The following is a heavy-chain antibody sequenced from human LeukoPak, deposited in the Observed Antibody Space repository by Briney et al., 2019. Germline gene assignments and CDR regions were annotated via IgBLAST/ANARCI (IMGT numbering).Heavy chain of an antibody. CDR2: MNPNSGDT. Sequence: ASVKVSCKAAGYTLTSYDINCVGQSAGQGLEGMGWMNPNSGDTGYAQKFQGRVAITRNTSKSTAYMALSSLRSEDTAVYYCSRGTYSSSSFHDYWGQGTLVTVSS. J-gene: IGHJ4*02. V-gene: IGHV1-8*01. CDR1: GYTLTSYD. D-gene: IGHD6-13*01. CDR3: SRGTYSSSSFHDY.